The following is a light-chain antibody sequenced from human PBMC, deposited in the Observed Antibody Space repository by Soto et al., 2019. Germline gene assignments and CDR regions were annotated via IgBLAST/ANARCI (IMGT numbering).Light chain of an antibody. CDR1: QSISSNY. J-gene: IGKJ1*01. V-gene: IGKV3-20*01. CDR2: GAS. CDR3: QEYASWT. Sequence: EIVLTQSPGTLSVSPGERATLSCRASQSISSNYLAWYQQKPGQAPSLLIYGASSRATGIPDRFSGSGSGTDFTLSIIRLEPEEFAIYYCQEYASWTFGQGTKVEI.